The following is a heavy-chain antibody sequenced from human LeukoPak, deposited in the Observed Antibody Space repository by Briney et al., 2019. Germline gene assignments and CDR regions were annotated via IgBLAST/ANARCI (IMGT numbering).Heavy chain of an antibody. CDR3: ARDGAMVVSLYYFDY. CDR1: GYTLTSYY. J-gene: IGHJ4*02. CDR2: INPSGGST. V-gene: IGHV1-46*01. D-gene: IGHD2-8*02. Sequence: GASVKVSCKASGYTLTSYYMHWVRQAPGQGLEWMGIINPSGGSTSYAQKFQGRVTMTRDTSTSTVYMELSSLRSEDTAVYYCARDGAMVVSLYYFDYWGQGTLVTVSS.